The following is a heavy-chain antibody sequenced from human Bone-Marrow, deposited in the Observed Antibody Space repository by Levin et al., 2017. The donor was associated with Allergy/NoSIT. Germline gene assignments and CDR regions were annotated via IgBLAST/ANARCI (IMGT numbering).Heavy chain of an antibody. D-gene: IGHD5-18*01. V-gene: IGHV3-30-3*01. CDR1: GFTFSSYA. J-gene: IGHJ4*02. CDR3: ARSDTAMVLDY. CDR2: ISYDGSNK. Sequence: GESLKISCAASGFTFSSYAMHWVRQAPGKGLEWVAVISYDGSNKYYADSVKGRFTISRDNSKNTLYLQMNSLRAEDTAVYYCARSDTAMVLDYWGQGTLVTVSS.